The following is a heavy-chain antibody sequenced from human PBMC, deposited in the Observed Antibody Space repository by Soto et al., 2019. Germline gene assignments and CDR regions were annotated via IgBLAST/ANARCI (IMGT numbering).Heavy chain of an antibody. V-gene: IGHV3-15*01. J-gene: IGHJ4*02. CDR3: TTDDYGDYGGIMRGYFDY. Sequence: ESGGGLVKPGGSLRLSCAASGFTFSNAWMSWVRQAPGKGLEWVGRIKSKTDGGTTDYAAPVKGRFTISRDDSKNTLYLQMNSLKTEDTAVYYCTTDDYGDYGGIMRGYFDYWGQGTLVTVSS. D-gene: IGHD4-17*01. CDR1: GFTFSNAW. CDR2: IKSKTDGGTT.